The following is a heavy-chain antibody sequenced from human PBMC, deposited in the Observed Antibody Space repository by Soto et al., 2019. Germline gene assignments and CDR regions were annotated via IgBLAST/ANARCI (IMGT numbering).Heavy chain of an antibody. D-gene: IGHD1-26*01. CDR1: GYTFTSYA. J-gene: IGHJ6*02. Sequence: GASVKVSCKASGYTFTSYAMHWVRQAPGQRLEWMGWINAGNGNTKYSQKFQGRVTITRDTSASTAYMELSSLRSEDTAVYYCARDVSGSQNYYYYGMDVWGQGTTVTVS. CDR3: ARDVSGSQNYYYYGMDV. V-gene: IGHV1-3*01. CDR2: INAGNGNT.